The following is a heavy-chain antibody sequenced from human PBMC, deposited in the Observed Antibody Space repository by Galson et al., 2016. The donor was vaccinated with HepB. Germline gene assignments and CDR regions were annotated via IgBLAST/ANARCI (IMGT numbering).Heavy chain of an antibody. CDR1: GFTFSSYA. D-gene: IGHD4-17*01. Sequence: SLRLSCAASGFTFSSYAMVWVRQAPGKGLEWISAISGSDGRTYYADSVKGRFTISRDNSKNTLFLQMNSLRDEDTAVYFCARAAGDYGNDGFPNFDYWSQGTLVTVSS. V-gene: IGHV3-23*01. J-gene: IGHJ4*02. CDR3: ARAAGDYGNDGFPNFDY. CDR2: ISGSDGRT.